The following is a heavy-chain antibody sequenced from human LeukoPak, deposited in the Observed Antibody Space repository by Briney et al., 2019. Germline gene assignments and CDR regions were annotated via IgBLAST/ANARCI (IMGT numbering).Heavy chain of an antibody. CDR1: GFTFSSYS. J-gene: IGHJ4*02. CDR2: ISSSSSYI. Sequence: GGSLRLSCAASGFTFSSYSMNWVRQAPGKGLDWVSSISSSSSYIYYADSVKGRFTISRDNAKNSLYLQMNSLRAEDTAVYYCARDTDDILTGYYGGIHYWGQGTLVTVSS. D-gene: IGHD3-9*01. CDR3: ARDTDDILTGYYGGIHY. V-gene: IGHV3-21*01.